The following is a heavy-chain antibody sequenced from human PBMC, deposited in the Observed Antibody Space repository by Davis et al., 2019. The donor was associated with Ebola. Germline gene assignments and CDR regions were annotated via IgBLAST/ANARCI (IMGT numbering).Heavy chain of an antibody. CDR2: IYYSGST. D-gene: IGHD6-19*01. CDR1: GASISSYY. V-gene: IGHV4-59*01. J-gene: IGHJ6*02. Sequence: MPGGSLILSCTASGASISSYYWSWIRQPPGKGLEWIGYIYYSGSTNYNPTLKSRVTISVDTSKNQFSLKLSSVTAADTAVYYCARRDGSSGWYNYYGMDVWGQGTTVTVSS. CDR3: ARRDGSSGWYNYYGMDV.